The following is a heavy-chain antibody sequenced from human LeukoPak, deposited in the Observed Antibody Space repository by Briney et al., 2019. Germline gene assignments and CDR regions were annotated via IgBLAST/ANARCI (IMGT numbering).Heavy chain of an antibody. Sequence: PGGSLRLSCAASGFTFSSYSMHWVRQAPGKGLEWVAVISYDGTNKYYADSVKGRFTISRDNSKNTLYLQMNSLRAEDTAVYYCAKARNYYGSGSYSPPDYWGQGTLVTVSS. CDR1: GFTFSSYS. CDR3: AKARNYYGSGSYSPPDY. J-gene: IGHJ4*02. D-gene: IGHD3-10*01. CDR2: ISYDGTNK. V-gene: IGHV3-30*04.